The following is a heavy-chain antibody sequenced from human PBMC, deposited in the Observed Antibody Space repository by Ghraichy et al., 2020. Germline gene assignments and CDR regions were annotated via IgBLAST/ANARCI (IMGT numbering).Heavy chain of an antibody. CDR1: GFSFSDYS. D-gene: IGHD6-13*01. Sequence: GESLNISCEGSGFSFSDYSMIWVRLTPRKALEWVSYITGSSITIFYTDSVKGRFTISRDNAKNSLYLQMNSLRAEDTVVYYCARLPLPRRAAVGDWYFDLWGRGTLVTVSS. V-gene: IGHV3-48*01. CDR2: ITGSSITI. J-gene: IGHJ2*01. CDR3: ARLPLPRRAAVGDWYFDL.